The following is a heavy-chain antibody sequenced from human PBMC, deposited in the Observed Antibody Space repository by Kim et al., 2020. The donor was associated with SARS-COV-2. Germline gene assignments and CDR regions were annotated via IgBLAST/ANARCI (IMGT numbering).Heavy chain of an antibody. V-gene: IGHV7-4-1*02. CDR2: INTNTGNP. J-gene: IGHJ6*02. CDR3: AREGRPAYSSSPRYYGMDV. CDR1: GYTFTSYA. D-gene: IGHD6-13*01. Sequence: SVKVSCKASGYTFTSYAMNWVRQAPGQGLEWMGWINTNTGNPTYAQGFTGRFVFSLDTSVSTAYLQISSLKAEDTAVYYCAREGRPAYSSSPRYYGMDVWGQGTTVTVSS.